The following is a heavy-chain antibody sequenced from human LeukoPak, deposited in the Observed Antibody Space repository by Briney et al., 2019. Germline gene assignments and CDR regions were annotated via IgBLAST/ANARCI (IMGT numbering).Heavy chain of an antibody. CDR2: IYSGGST. CDR1: GFTVSSNY. J-gene: IGHJ6*03. V-gene: IGHV3-66*01. D-gene: IGHD3-3*01. Sequence: GGSLRLSCAASGFTVSSNYMSWVRQAPGKGLEWVSVIYSGGSTYYADSVKGRFTISRDNSKNTLYLQMNSLRAEDTAVYYCARATSTIFGVVINYYMDVWGKGTTVTVSS. CDR3: ARATSTIFGVVINYYMDV.